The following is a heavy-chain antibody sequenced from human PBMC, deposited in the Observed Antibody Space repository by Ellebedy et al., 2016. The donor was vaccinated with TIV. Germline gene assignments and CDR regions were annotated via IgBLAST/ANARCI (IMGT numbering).Heavy chain of an antibody. D-gene: IGHD1-7*01. CDR1: GFTFSSYA. V-gene: IGHV3-23*01. Sequence: GESLKISXAASGFTFSSYAMSWVRQAPGKGLEWVSAISGSGGSTYYADSVKGRFTISRDNSKNTLYLQMNSLRAEDTAVYYCAKMRSGITGTTEAPYFVDNWGQGTLVTVSS. J-gene: IGHJ4*02. CDR2: ISGSGGST. CDR3: AKMRSGITGTTEAPYFVDN.